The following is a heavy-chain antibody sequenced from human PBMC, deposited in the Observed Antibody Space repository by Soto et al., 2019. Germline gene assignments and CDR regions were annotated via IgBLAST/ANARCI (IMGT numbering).Heavy chain of an antibody. V-gene: IGHV3-30-3*01. D-gene: IGHD6-13*01. CDR1: GFTLNTYS. Sequence: GGSLRLSCSVSGFTLNTYSMHWVRQAPGKGLEWVAVVSFDGVNKHYRDSVKGRFTISRDIAKNMLYLQMTSLRLEDTALYYCARDPDLIEAAGNYFDYWGQGTLVTVSS. CDR3: ARDPDLIEAAGNYFDY. CDR2: VSFDGVNK. J-gene: IGHJ4*02.